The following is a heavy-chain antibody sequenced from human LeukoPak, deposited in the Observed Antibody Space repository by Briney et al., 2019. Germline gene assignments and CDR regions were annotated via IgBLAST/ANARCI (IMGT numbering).Heavy chain of an antibody. CDR3: ARASTYYDILTGYEFDY. CDR1: GFTFSSYS. Sequence: GGSLRLSCAASGFTFSSYSMNWVRQAPGKGLEWVSSISSSSSYIYYADSVKGRFTISRDNAKNSLYLRMNSLRAEDTAVYYCARASTYYDILTGYEFDYWGQGTLVTVSS. CDR2: ISSSSSYI. V-gene: IGHV3-21*01. D-gene: IGHD3-9*01. J-gene: IGHJ4*02.